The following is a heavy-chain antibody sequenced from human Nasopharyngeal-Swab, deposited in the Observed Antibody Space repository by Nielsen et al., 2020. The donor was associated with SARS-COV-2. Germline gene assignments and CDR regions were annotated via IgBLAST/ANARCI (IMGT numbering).Heavy chain of an antibody. CDR1: GYTFTGYY. Sequence: ASVKVSCEASGYTFTGYYMHWVRQAPGQGLEWMGWISAYNGNTNYAQKLQGRVTMTTDTSTSTAYMELRSLRSDDTAVYYCARAGYCSSTSCYAWFDPWGQGTLVTVSS. CDR2: ISAYNGNT. J-gene: IGHJ5*02. D-gene: IGHD2-2*01. V-gene: IGHV1-18*04. CDR3: ARAGYCSSTSCYAWFDP.